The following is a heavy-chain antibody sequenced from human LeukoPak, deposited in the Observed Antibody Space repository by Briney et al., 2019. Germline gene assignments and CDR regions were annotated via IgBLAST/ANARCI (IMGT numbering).Heavy chain of an antibody. V-gene: IGHV3-30-3*01. CDR1: GFTFSSYA. Sequence: PGGSLRLSCAASGFTFSSYAMHWVRQAPGKGLEWVAVMSYDGSNKYYADSVKGRFTISRDNAKNTPYLQMNSLRAEDTAVYYCARDGITMIVGLLVGMDVWGQGTTVTVSS. CDR3: ARDGITMIVGLLVGMDV. D-gene: IGHD3-22*01. J-gene: IGHJ6*02. CDR2: MSYDGSNK.